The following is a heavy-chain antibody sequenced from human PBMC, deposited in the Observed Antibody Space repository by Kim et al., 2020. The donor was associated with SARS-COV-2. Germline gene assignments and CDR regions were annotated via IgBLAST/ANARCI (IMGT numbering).Heavy chain of an antibody. V-gene: IGHV3-23*01. CDR1: GFTFSSYA. Sequence: GGSLRLSCAASGFTFSSYAMSWVRQAPGKGLEWVSAISGSGGSTYYADSVKGRFTISRDNSKNTLYLQMNSLRAEDTAVYYCAKGNMVRGVHYYGMDVWGQGTTVTVSS. J-gene: IGHJ6*02. D-gene: IGHD3-10*01. CDR2: ISGSGGST. CDR3: AKGNMVRGVHYYGMDV.